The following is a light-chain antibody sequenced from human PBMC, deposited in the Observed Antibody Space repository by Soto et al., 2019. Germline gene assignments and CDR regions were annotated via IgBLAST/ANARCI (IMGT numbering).Light chain of an antibody. CDR1: QNIGVY. CDR2: AAS. Sequence: DIQMTQSPSSLSASVGDRVTITCRASQNIGVYLNWYQKKPGKAPKLLIHAASSLHSGVPSTFSGSGSVTDFALTISSLQPEDFATYYCHQTAANPWTFAQGTKVEIK. CDR3: HQTAANPWT. J-gene: IGKJ1*01. V-gene: IGKV1-39*01.